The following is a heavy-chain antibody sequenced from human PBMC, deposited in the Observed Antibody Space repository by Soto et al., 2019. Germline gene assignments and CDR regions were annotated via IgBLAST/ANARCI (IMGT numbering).Heavy chain of an antibody. CDR3: ASSLLIRDYYYGMDV. V-gene: IGHV4-30-2*01. CDR1: GGSISSGGYS. CDR2: IYHSGST. J-gene: IGHJ6*02. Sequence: PSETLSLTCAVSGGSISSGGYSWSWIRQPPGKGLEWIGYIYHSGSTYYNPSLKSRVTISVDRSKNQFSLKLSSVTAADTAVYYCASSLLIRDYYYGMDVWGQGTTVTVSS.